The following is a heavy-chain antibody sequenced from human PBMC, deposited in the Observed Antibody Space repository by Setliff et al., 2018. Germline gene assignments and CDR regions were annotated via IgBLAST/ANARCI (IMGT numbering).Heavy chain of an antibody. D-gene: IGHD3-22*01. J-gene: IGHJ4*02. CDR1: GFTFSSYW. Sequence: GGSLRLSCAASGFTFSSYWMNWVRQAPGKGLEWVANIKQDGSEKYYVDSVKGRFTIPRDNAKNSLYLQMNSLRAEDTAVYYCAKDAGLMSSSYYPLYFDYWGQGTLVTVSS. CDR2: IKQDGSEK. CDR3: AKDAGLMSSSYYPLYFDY. V-gene: IGHV3-7*01.